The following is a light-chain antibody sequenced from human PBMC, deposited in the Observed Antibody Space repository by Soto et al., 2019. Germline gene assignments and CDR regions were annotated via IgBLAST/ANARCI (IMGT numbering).Light chain of an antibody. Sequence: DIQMTQSPSSLSASVGDRVTITCRASQDINNYLAWYQQKPGKVPNVLIYAASTLQSGVPSRFSGTGSGTDFSLTISSLQPEDVATYYCQKYNSAPRTFGQGTKVEI. CDR1: QDINNY. CDR3: QKYNSAPRT. V-gene: IGKV1-27*01. J-gene: IGKJ1*01. CDR2: AAS.